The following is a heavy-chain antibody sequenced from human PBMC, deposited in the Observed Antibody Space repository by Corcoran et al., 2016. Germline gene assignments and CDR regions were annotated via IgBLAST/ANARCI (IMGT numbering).Heavy chain of an antibody. Sequence: QVQLQQWGAGLLKPSETLSLTCAVYGGSFSGYYWSWIRQPPGKGLEWIGEINHSGSTNYNPSLKSRVTISVDTSKNQFSLKLSSVTAADTAVYYCAGAGITGTTSYGMDVWGQGTTVTVSS. CDR1: GGSFSGYY. J-gene: IGHJ6*02. D-gene: IGHD1-7*01. V-gene: IGHV4-34*01. CDR3: AGAGITGTTSYGMDV. CDR2: INHSGST.